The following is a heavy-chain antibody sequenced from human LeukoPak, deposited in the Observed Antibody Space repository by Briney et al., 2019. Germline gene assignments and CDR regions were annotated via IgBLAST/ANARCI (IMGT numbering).Heavy chain of an antibody. D-gene: IGHD2-21*02. CDR3: ARRGGICGGDCSDAFDI. CDR2: INAGNGNT. V-gene: IGHV1-3*01. J-gene: IGHJ3*02. Sequence: APVKVSCKASGYTFTSYAMHWVRQAPGQRLEWMGWINAGNGNTKYSQKFQGRVTITRDTSASTAYMELSSLRPEDTAVYYCARRGGICGGDCSDAFDIWGQGTMVTVSS. CDR1: GYTFTSYA.